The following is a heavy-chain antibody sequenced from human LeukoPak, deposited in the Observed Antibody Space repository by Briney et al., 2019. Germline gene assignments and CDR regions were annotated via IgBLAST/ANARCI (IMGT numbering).Heavy chain of an antibody. J-gene: IGHJ4*02. CDR1: GGSISSYY. Sequence: KPSETLSLTCTISGGSISSYYWSWIRQPPGKGLEWIGYIYYSGSTNYNPSLKSRVTISVDTSKNQFSLKLSSVTAADTAVYYCARDERDGFDYWGQGTLVTVSS. CDR2: IYYSGST. CDR3: ARDERDGFDY. D-gene: IGHD5-24*01. V-gene: IGHV4-59*01.